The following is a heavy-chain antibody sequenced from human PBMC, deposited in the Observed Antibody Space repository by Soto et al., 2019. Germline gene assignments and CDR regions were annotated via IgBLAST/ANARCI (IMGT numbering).Heavy chain of an antibody. Sequence: GGSLRLSCAASGFTFSSYAMSWVRQAPGKGLEWVSAISGSGGSTYYADSVKGRFTISRDNSKNTLYLQMNSLRAEDTAVYYCAFPLRYFDWPQVDYWGQGTLVTVSS. CDR3: AFPLRYFDWPQVDY. CDR1: GFTFSSYA. CDR2: ISGSGGST. D-gene: IGHD3-9*01. J-gene: IGHJ4*02. V-gene: IGHV3-23*01.